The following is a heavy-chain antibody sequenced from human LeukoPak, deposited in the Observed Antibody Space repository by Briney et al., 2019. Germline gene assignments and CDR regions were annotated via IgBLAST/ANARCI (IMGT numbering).Heavy chain of an antibody. CDR3: ARQAADHFFDY. V-gene: IGHV4-30-4*01. D-gene: IGHD6-13*01. Sequence: SQTLSLTCTVSGGSISSGDYYWSWIRQPPGKGLEWIGYIYYSGSTYYNPSLKSRVTISIDTSKNQFSLKLSSVTAADTAVYYCARQAADHFFDYWGQGTLVTVSS. CDR1: GGSISSGDYY. CDR2: IYYSGST. J-gene: IGHJ4*02.